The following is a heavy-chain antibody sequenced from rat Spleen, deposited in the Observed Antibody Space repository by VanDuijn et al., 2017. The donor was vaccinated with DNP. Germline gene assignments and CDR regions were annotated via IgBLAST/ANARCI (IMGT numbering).Heavy chain of an antibody. J-gene: IGHJ2*01. CDR3: TSLYSSSIDY. Sequence: EVQLVESGGGLVQPGRSLKLSCAASGLTFRSYGMAWVRQAPTKGLDWVASISNSGGNTFYRDSVKGRFTISRDNTKSSLYLQMDSLRSEDTATYFCTSLYSSSIDYWGQGVTVIVSS. CDR2: ISNSGGNT. CDR1: GLTFRSYG. D-gene: IGHD1-2*01. V-gene: IGHV5S13*01.